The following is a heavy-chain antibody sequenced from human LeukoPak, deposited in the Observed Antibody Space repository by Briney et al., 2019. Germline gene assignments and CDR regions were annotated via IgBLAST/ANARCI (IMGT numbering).Heavy chain of an antibody. J-gene: IGHJ1*01. V-gene: IGHV3-64*01. Sequence: GGSLRLSCAASGFTLSSYSMHWVRQAPGKGLEFVSAISKNGRSTYYGNSVKGRFTISRDISKNTLYLQMGSLRPKDMAVYYCARVDSGSACASWGQGILVTVSS. D-gene: IGHD6-19*01. CDR2: ISKNGRST. CDR1: GFTLSSYS. CDR3: ARVDSGSACAS.